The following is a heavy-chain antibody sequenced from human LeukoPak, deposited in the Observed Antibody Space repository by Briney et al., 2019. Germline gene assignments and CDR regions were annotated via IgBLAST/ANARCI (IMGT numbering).Heavy chain of an antibody. CDR2: VKTVGTRT. D-gene: IGHD1-14*01. CDR3: ARDSPNRSNGAIDI. CDR1: GFTFSNYG. J-gene: IGHJ3*02. V-gene: IGHV3-74*01. Sequence: GGSLRLSCAASGFTFSNYGMHWVRQAPGKGLVWVAYVKTVGTRTSYVYSEKGRFTTSRDNDKNTLNLQMNRVRDEDTAVYYCARDSPNRSNGAIDIWGQGTMVTVSS.